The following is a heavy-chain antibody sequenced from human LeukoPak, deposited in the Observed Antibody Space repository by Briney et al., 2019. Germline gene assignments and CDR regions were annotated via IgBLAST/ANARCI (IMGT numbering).Heavy chain of an antibody. J-gene: IGHJ4*02. V-gene: IGHV3-23*01. CDR2: ISGSGGST. Sequence: GGSLRLSCAASGFNFSSYAMSWVRQVPGKGLEWVSAISGSGGSTYYADSVKGRFTISRDNSKNTLYLQMNSLRAEDTAVYYCAKDLLKVDTAMDHWGQGTLVTVSS. CDR3: AKDLLKVDTAMDH. D-gene: IGHD5-18*01. CDR1: GFNFSSYA.